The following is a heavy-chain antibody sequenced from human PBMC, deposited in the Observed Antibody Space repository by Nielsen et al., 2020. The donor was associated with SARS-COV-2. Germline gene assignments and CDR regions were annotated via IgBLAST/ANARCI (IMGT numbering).Heavy chain of an antibody. Sequence: GESLKISCAASGFTFSSYWMSWVRQAPGKGLEWVANIKEDGREGYYVDSVKGRFTISRDNARKSLSLQMNSLRDEDTAVYYCARDLQWPIDYWGQGTLVTVSS. CDR2: IKEDGREG. CDR3: ARDLQWPIDY. D-gene: IGHD6-19*01. J-gene: IGHJ4*02. V-gene: IGHV3-7*01. CDR1: GFTFSSYW.